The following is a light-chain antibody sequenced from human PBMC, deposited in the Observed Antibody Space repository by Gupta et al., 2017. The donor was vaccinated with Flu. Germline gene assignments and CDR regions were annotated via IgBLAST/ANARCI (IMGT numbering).Light chain of an antibody. V-gene: IGLV6-57*03. CDR3: QSYDSSNVI. CDR1: TGSIARNY. J-gene: IGLJ2*01. CDR2: EDK. Sequence: NFMLTQPHSVSESPGKTVTISCTRSTGSIARNYVQWYQQRPGSAPMSVIYEDKQRPPGVPDRFSASNDSSSNSASLTISGLKTEDEADYYCQSYDSSNVIFGGGTKLTVL.